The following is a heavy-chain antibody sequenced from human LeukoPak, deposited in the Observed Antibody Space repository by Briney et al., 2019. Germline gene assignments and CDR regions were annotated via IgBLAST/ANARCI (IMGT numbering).Heavy chain of an antibody. V-gene: IGHV1-2*02. CDR1: GYSFADYY. J-gene: IGHJ4*02. D-gene: IGHD3-22*01. CDR2: IKPNSGGT. Sequence: GASVKVSCKASGYSFADYYMHWVRQAPGQGLEWMGWIKPNSGGTRSAQKFQGRVTMTRDTSISTAYMELRSLRSDDTAVYYCARANYDSVYFDYWGQGTLVTVSS. CDR3: ARANYDSVYFDY.